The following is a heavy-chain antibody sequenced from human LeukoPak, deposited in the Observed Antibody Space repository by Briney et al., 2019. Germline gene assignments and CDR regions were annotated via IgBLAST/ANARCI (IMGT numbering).Heavy chain of an antibody. V-gene: IGHV3-23*01. CDR2: IIGTGAGT. Sequence: GGSLRLSCAASGFSFSNYVMTWVRQAPGKGLEWVSAIIGTGAGTYYADSVKGRFTISRDNSKNTLYLQMNSLRAEDTAVYYCAKGSPAVLYYCMDVWGKGTTVTVSS. J-gene: IGHJ6*03. D-gene: IGHD3-10*02. CDR3: AKGSPAVLYYCMDV. CDR1: GFSFSNYV.